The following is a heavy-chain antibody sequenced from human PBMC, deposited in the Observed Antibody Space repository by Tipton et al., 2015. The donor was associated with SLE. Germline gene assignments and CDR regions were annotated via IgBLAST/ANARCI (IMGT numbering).Heavy chain of an antibody. CDR2: INHSGST. D-gene: IGHD2-21*01. J-gene: IGHJ3*02. V-gene: IGHV4-4*02. CDR1: GGSISSSNW. CDR3: ASNVVAGDAFDI. Sequence: LRLSCSVSGGSISSSNWWNWVRQPPGKGLEWIGEINHSGSTNYNPSLKSRVTISVDTSKNQFSLKLSSVTAADTAVYYCASNVVAGDAFDIWGQGTMVTVSS.